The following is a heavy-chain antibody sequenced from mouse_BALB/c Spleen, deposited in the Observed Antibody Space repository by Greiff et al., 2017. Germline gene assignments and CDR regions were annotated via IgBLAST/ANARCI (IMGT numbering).Heavy chain of an antibody. V-gene: IGHV1-80*01. CDR2: IYPGDGDT. Sequence: LVESGAELVRPGSSVKISCKASGYAFSSYWMNWVKQRPGQGLEWIGQIYPGDGDTNYNGKFKGKATLTADKSSSTAYMQLSSLTSEDSAVYFCANYGNNVGFAYWGQGTLVTVSA. CDR1: GYAFSSYW. J-gene: IGHJ3*01. D-gene: IGHD2-1*01. CDR3: ANYGNNVGFAY.